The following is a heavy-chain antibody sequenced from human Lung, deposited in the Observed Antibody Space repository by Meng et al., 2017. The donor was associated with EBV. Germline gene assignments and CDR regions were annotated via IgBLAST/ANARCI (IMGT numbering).Heavy chain of an antibody. CDR1: GCSVSRDNYY. CDR2: VYYSGST. V-gene: IGHV4-61*01. CDR3: AVTTVRAPAYFDL. D-gene: IGHD4-17*01. Sequence: QVQLLESGPGLVKPSESLSLTGTVSGCSVSRDNYYWSWIRQPPGKGLEWIGYVYYSGSTNYNPSLESRVTVSKDMSKNQFSLKVSSVTAADTAVYYCAVTTVRAPAYFDLWGRGTLVTVSS. J-gene: IGHJ2*01.